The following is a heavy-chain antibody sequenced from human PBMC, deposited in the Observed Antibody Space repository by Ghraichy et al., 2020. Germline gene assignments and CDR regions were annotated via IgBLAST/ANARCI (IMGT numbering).Heavy chain of an antibody. Sequence: SETLSLTCTVSGGSISSSSYYWGWIRQPPGKGLEWIGSIYYSGSTYYNPSLKSRVTISVDTSKNQFSLKLSSVTAADTAVYYCASLASWLFPFYYFDYWGQGTLVTVSS. CDR1: GGSISSSSYY. CDR3: ASLASWLFPFYYFDY. J-gene: IGHJ4*02. D-gene: IGHD3-22*01. CDR2: IYYSGST. V-gene: IGHV4-39*01.